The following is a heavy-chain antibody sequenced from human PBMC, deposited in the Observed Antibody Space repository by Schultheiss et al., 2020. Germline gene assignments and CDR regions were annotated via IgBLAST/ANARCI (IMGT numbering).Heavy chain of an antibody. CDR3: ARRLGVQFGYGLDV. V-gene: IGHV4-39*01. J-gene: IGHJ6*02. CDR1: GGSISSSSYF. Sequence: SETLSLTCTVSGGSISSSSYFWGWIRQPPGKGLEWIGSIYYSGSTYYNPSLKSRVTISVDTSKNQFSLKLSSVTAADTAVYYCARRLGVQFGYGLDVWGQGTTVTVSS. CDR2: IYYSGST. D-gene: IGHD1-1*01.